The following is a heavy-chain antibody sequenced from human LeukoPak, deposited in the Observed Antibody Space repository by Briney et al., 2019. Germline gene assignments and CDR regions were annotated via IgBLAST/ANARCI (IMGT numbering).Heavy chain of an antibody. J-gene: IGHJ4*02. D-gene: IGHD3-3*02. V-gene: IGHV1-46*01. CDR1: GYTFTSYH. CDR3: ARVRLADERAWAY. Sequence: ASVKVSCKASGYTFTSYHIHWVRQAPGQGLEWVGVITPSGDYTSCAQRFQGRVTMTRDTSTSTVYMELSSLTSQDTAVYYCARVRLADERAWAYWGQGTLVTVSS. CDR2: ITPSGDYT.